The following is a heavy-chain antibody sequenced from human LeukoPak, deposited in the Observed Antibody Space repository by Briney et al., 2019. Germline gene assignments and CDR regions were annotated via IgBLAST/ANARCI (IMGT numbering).Heavy chain of an antibody. CDR3: AGLRTGTATDFDI. D-gene: IGHD1-7*01. V-gene: IGHV4-4*07. Sequence: PSETLSLTCSVSGVSISGYYWTWIRQPPGKGLEWIGRVYTSGSTHYNPSLKTRLTMSVDTSKNQFSLKLSSVTAGDTAVYDWAGLRTGTATDFDIWGQGTMVTVSS. J-gene: IGHJ3*02. CDR1: GVSISGYY. CDR2: VYTSGST.